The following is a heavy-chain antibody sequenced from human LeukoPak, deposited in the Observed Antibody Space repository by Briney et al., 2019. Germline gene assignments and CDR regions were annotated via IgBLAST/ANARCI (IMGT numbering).Heavy chain of an antibody. CDR3: TRQRAIFGVPLSYGFFDP. CDR1: GGTFSSYA. J-gene: IGHJ5*02. Sequence: GASVKVSCKASGGTFSSYAISWVRQAPGQGLEWMGGIIPIFGTANYAQKFQGRVTITADESTSTAYMELSSLRSEDTAVYYCTRQRAIFGVPLSYGFFDPWGQGTLVTVSS. V-gene: IGHV1-69*13. D-gene: IGHD3-3*01. CDR2: IIPIFGTA.